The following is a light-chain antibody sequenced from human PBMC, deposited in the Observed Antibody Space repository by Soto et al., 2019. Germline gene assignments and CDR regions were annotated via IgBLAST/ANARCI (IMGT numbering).Light chain of an antibody. CDR1: SSDVGGYNY. CDR2: AVT. Sequence: QSALTQPPSASGSPGQSVTISCTGTSSDVGGYNYVSWYQQYPGKAPKLMIYAVTKRPSGVPDRFSASKSGNTASLTVSGLQAEDEADYYCSSYAGSNNFVVFGGGTKLTVL. V-gene: IGLV2-8*01. J-gene: IGLJ2*01. CDR3: SSYAGSNNFVV.